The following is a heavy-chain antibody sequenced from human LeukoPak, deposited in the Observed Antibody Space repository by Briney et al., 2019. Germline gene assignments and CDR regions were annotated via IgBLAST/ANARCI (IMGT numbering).Heavy chain of an antibody. J-gene: IGHJ4*02. V-gene: IGHV3-30-3*01. CDR1: GFTFSTYT. CDR3: AREIVGSAFSFDY. Sequence: GGSLRLSCAASGFTFSTYTMHWVRQAPGKGLDWVAVITYDRSNTYYAGSVRGRFTISRDTSKNTLYLQMNSLRPEDTAIYYCAREIVGSAFSFDYWGQGTLVTVSS. CDR2: ITYDRSNT. D-gene: IGHD1-26*01.